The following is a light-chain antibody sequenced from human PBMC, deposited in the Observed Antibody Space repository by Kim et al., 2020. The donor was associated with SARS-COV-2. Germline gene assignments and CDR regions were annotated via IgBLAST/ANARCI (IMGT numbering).Light chain of an antibody. Sequence: EIVLTQSPGTLSLSPGERATLSCRASQTVDSNYLTWYQQRPGQSPRLLIYGASSRATGIPDRFSGTGSGTDFTLTITKLEPEDFAVYYCNQYGASSFGGGTKVDIK. J-gene: IGKJ4*01. CDR2: GAS. CDR1: QTVDSNY. V-gene: IGKV3-20*01. CDR3: NQYGASS.